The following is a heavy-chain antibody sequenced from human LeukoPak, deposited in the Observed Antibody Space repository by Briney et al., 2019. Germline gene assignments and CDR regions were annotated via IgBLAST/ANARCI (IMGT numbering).Heavy chain of an antibody. CDR3: ATVGYCSGGSCYFPY. D-gene: IGHD2-15*01. Sequence: SETLSLTCTVSGGSISSSSYYWGWIRQPPGKGLEWIGSIYYSGSTYYNPSLKSRVTISVDTSKNQFSLKLSSVTAADTAVYYCATVGYCSGGSCYFPYWGQGTLVTVSS. CDR1: GGSISSSSYY. CDR2: IYYSGST. V-gene: IGHV4-39*01. J-gene: IGHJ4*02.